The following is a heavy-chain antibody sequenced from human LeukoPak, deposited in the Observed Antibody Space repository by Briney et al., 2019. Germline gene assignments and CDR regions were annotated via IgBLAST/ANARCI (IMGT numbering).Heavy chain of an antibody. Sequence: GGSLRLSCAASGFTFSSYSMNWVRQAPGKGLEWVSYISSSSSTIYYADSVKGRFTISRDNAKNSLYLQMNSRRAEDTAVYYCAREESGTHYYYYMDVWGKGTTVTVSS. CDR2: ISSSSSTI. J-gene: IGHJ6*03. D-gene: IGHD1-26*01. V-gene: IGHV3-48*04. CDR1: GFTFSSYS. CDR3: AREESGTHYYYYMDV.